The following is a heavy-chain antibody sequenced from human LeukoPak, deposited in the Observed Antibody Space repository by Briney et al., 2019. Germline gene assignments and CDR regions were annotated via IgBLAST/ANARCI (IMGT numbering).Heavy chain of an antibody. CDR1: GGSFSGYY. D-gene: IGHD3-10*01. Sequence: SETLSLTCAVYGGSFSGYYWSWIRRPPGKGLEWIGEINHSGSTNYNPSLKSRVTISVDTSKNQFSLKLSSVTAADTAVYYCARGEPPLLLWFGELSAVFDYWGQGALVTVSS. J-gene: IGHJ4*02. CDR2: INHSGST. V-gene: IGHV4-34*01. CDR3: ARGEPPLLLWFGELSAVFDY.